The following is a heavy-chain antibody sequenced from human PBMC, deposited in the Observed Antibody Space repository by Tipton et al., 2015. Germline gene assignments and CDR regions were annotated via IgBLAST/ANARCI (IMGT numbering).Heavy chain of an antibody. CDR2: LSYSGNT. CDR1: GDSISNSNYY. Sequence: TLSLTCTVSGDSISNSNYYWGWIRQPPGKGLEWIGSLSYSGNTYYNPSLKSRVTMSRDTSKNQFSLKLTSVTAADTAVYYCATLVDGYSRIPWGQGTRVTVSS. V-gene: IGHV4-39*07. CDR3: ATLVDGYSRIP. J-gene: IGHJ5*02. D-gene: IGHD5-24*01.